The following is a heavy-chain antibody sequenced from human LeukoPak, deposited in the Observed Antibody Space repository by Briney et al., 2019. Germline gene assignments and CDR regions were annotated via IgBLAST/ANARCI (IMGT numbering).Heavy chain of an antibody. CDR3: ATTGSESYYDY. J-gene: IGHJ4*02. Sequence: GGSLRLSCAASGFSFSSSWMHWVRQVPGKGLEWVSRINDDETSTTYAESVKGRFTISRDNAKNTLFLQMNSLRAEDTAVYYCATTGSESYYDYWGQGTLVTVSS. CDR2: INDDETST. CDR1: GFSFSSSW. D-gene: IGHD1-26*01. V-gene: IGHV3-74*01.